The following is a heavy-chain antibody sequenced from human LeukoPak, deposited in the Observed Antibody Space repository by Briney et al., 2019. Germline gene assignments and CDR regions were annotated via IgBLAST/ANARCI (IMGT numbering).Heavy chain of an antibody. CDR1: GGSISSGSYY. J-gene: IGHJ4*02. CDR3: AVGYSMITFDY. Sequence: SQTASLTCTVSGGSISSGSYYWCWIRRPAGKGLEWIGRIYTSGSTNYNPSLKSRVTISVDTSKNQFSLKLSSVTAADTAVYYCAVGYSMITFDYWGQGTLVTVSS. CDR2: IYTSGST. D-gene: IGHD3-22*01. V-gene: IGHV4-61*02.